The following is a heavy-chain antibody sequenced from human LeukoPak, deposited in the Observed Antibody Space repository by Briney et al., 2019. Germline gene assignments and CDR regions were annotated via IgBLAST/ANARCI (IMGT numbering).Heavy chain of an antibody. CDR1: GYTFTSYY. D-gene: IGHD6-19*01. Sequence: ASVKVSCKASGYTFTSYYMHWVRQAPGQGLEWMGIINPSGGSTSYAQKFQGRVTMTRDTSTSTVYMELSSLRSEDTAVYYCAREGIAVATDYYYYMDVWGKGTTVTVSS. CDR2: INPSGGST. V-gene: IGHV1-46*01. CDR3: AREGIAVATDYYYYMDV. J-gene: IGHJ6*03.